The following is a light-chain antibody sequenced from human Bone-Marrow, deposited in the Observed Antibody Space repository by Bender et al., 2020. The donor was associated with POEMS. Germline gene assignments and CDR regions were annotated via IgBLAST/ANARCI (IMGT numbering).Light chain of an antibody. J-gene: IGLJ3*02. Sequence: QSVLTQPPSVSGAPGQGVTISCTGSRTNIGAHAVNWYQHLPGTAPKLLIYSSHRRPSEVPDRFSGSRSGTSASLAISGLQSEDEADYYCAVWDDSLNGWVFGGGTKLTVL. V-gene: IGLV1-44*01. CDR3: AVWDDSLNGWV. CDR2: SSH. CDR1: RTNIGAHA.